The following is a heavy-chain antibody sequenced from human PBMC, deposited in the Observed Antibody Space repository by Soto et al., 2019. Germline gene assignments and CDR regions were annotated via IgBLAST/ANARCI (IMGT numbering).Heavy chain of an antibody. Sequence: LETLSLTCTVSGGSISSYYWSWIRQPAGKGLEWIGRIYTSGSTNYNPSLKSRVTMSVDTSKNQFSLKLSSVTAADTAVYYCARGPAYYDSGPLYYWGQGTLVTVSS. J-gene: IGHJ4*02. D-gene: IGHD3-22*01. CDR3: ARGPAYYDSGPLYY. V-gene: IGHV4-4*07. CDR1: GGSISSYY. CDR2: IYTSGST.